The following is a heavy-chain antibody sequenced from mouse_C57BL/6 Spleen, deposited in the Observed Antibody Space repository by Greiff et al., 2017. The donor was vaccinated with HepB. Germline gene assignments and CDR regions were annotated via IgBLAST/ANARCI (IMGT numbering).Heavy chain of an antibody. D-gene: IGHD4-1*01. CDR3: AREGLGRPHDY. V-gene: IGHV1-80*01. CDR2: IYPGYGDT. CDR1: GYAFSSYW. Sequence: QVQLQQSGAELVKPGASVKISCKASGYAFSSYWMNWVKQRPGKGLEWIGQIYPGYGDTNYNGKFKGKATLTADKSSSTAYMQLSSLTSEDSAVYVCAREGLGRPHDYWGQGTTLTVSS. J-gene: IGHJ2*01.